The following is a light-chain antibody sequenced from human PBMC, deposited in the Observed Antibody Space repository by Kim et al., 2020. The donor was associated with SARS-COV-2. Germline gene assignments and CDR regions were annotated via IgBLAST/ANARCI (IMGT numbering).Light chain of an antibody. CDR2: YDS. V-gene: IGLV3-21*04. CDR1: NIGSQR. Sequence: SYELTQPPSVSVAPGKTARIYCGGSNIGSQRVHWYQQKPGEAPVVVIFYDSDRPSGIPDRFSGSNSGDTATLTITRVEAGDEADYYCQVWDRSSDHYVFGTGTKVTVL. J-gene: IGLJ1*01. CDR3: QVWDRSSDHYV.